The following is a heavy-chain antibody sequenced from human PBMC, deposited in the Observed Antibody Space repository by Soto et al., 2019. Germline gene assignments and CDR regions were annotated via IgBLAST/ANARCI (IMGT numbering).Heavy chain of an antibody. CDR3: ARARANAAAAGSFDY. Sequence: PSETLSLTCTVSGGSISSGGYYWSWIRQHPGKGLEWIGYIYYSGSTYYNPSLKSRVTISVDTSKNQFSLKLSSVTAADTAVYYCARARANAAAAGSFDYWGQGTLVTVSS. CDR1: GGSISSGGYY. V-gene: IGHV4-31*03. CDR2: IYYSGST. J-gene: IGHJ4*02. D-gene: IGHD6-13*01.